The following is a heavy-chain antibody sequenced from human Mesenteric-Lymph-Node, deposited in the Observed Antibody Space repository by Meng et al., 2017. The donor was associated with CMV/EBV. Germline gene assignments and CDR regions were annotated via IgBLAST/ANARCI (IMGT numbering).Heavy chain of an antibody. CDR1: GGSFSGYY. D-gene: IGHD2-2*01. V-gene: IGHV4-34*01. J-gene: IGHJ5*01. Sequence: GSLRLSCAVYGGSFSGYYWSWIRQPPGKGLEWIGEINHSGSTNYNPSLKSRVTISVDTSKNQFSLKLSSVTAADTAVYYCARDPRAEVVVPASKNWFDSWGQGTLVTVSS. CDR3: ARDPRAEVVVPASKNWFDS. CDR2: INHSGST.